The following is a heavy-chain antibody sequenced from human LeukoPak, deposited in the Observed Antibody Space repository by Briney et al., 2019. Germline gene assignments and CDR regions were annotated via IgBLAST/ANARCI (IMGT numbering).Heavy chain of an antibody. J-gene: IGHJ3*02. Sequence: RASVKVSCKASGYTFTGYYIHWVRQAPGQGLEWMGWINPKSGDSKYTQKFQGRVTMARDTSINTAYMELSRLRSDDADVYYCARLNVLVWFGKTLTDGFDIWGQGTMVTVSS. CDR3: ARLNVLVWFGKTLTDGFDI. CDR2: INPKSGDS. V-gene: IGHV1-2*02. CDR1: GYTFTGYY. D-gene: IGHD3-10*01.